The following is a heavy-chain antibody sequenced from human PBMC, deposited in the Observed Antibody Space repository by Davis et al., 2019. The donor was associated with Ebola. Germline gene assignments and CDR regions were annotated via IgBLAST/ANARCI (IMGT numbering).Heavy chain of an antibody. V-gene: IGHV3-30*02. D-gene: IGHD3-9*01. CDR3: AKIALIGLTGYPYFDY. Sequence: PGGSLRLSCAASGFTFSSYGMHWVREAPGKGLEWVAFIRYDGSNKYYADSVKGRFTISRDNSKNTLYLQMNSLRAEDTAVYYCAKIALIGLTGYPYFDYWGQGTLVTVSS. J-gene: IGHJ4*02. CDR1: GFTFSSYG. CDR2: IRYDGSNK.